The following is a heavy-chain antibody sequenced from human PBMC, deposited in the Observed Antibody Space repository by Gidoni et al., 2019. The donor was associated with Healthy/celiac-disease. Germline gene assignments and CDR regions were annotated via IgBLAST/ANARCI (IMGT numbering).Heavy chain of an antibody. J-gene: IGHJ4*02. D-gene: IGHD3-10*01. V-gene: IGHV3-23*01. Sequence: EVQLLESGGCLVQPGGSLSLSCAASGFTFSSYAMRWVRQAPGKGLEWVSAISGSGCSTYYADYVKGRFTISRDNSKNTLYLQMNSLRAEDTAVYYCAKDSSRGIFDYWGQGTLVTVSS. CDR1: GFTFSSYA. CDR3: AKDSSRGIFDY. CDR2: ISGSGCST.